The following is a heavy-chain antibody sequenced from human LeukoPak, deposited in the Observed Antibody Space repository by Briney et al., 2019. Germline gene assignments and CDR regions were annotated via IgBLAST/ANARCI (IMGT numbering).Heavy chain of an antibody. CDR1: GFTFSSYS. V-gene: IGHV3-21*01. D-gene: IGHD3-10*01. CDR2: ISSSSSYI. Sequence: GGSLRLSCAASGFTFSSYSMNWVRQAPGKWLEWVSSISSSSSYIYYADSVKGRFTISRDNAKNSLYLQMNSLRAEDTAVYYCASYGPRGFDYWGQGTLVTVSS. CDR3: ASYGPRGFDY. J-gene: IGHJ4*02.